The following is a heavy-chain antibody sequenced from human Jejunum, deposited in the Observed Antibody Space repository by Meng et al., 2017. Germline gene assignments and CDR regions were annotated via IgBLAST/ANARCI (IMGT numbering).Heavy chain of an antibody. J-gene: IGHJ4*02. CDR3: ARDMYSYGYYDY. D-gene: IGHD5-18*01. V-gene: IGHV7-4-1*02. CDR1: GYTFTNYA. CDR2: INTNTGKP. Sequence: QVQLVQSGSELKRPGASVKVYCKSSGYTFTNYAINWVRQAPEQGLQWMGRINTNTGKPTYAQDFTGRFVFSLDTSVTTAYLEISSLEAEDTATYYCARDMYSYGYYDYWGQGTLVTASS.